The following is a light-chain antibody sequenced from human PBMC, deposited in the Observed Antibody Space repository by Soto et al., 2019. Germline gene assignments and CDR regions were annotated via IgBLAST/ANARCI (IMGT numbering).Light chain of an antibody. CDR3: QQYGSSPFT. CDR1: QSVIKSY. J-gene: IGKJ4*01. V-gene: IGKV3-20*01. CDR2: GAS. Sequence: EIVLTQSPGTLSVSPGERATLSCRASQSVIKSYLAWYQQRLGQAPRLVIYGASRRATGIPDRFSGSGSGTDFTLTISRLEPEDFAAYYCQQYGSSPFTFGGGTKVEIK.